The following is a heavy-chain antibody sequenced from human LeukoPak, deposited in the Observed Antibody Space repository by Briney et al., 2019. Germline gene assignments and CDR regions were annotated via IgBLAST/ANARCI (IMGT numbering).Heavy chain of an antibody. J-gene: IGHJ5*02. CDR1: GYTFTGYY. Sequence: ASVKVSCKASGYTFTGYYMHWVRQAPGQGLEWMGWINPNSGGTNYAQEFQGWVTMTRDTSISTAYMELSRLRSDDTAVYYCARGSSGCPTPLCNWFDPWGQGTLVTVSS. CDR2: INPNSGGT. D-gene: IGHD6-19*01. V-gene: IGHV1-2*04. CDR3: ARGSSGCPTPLCNWFDP.